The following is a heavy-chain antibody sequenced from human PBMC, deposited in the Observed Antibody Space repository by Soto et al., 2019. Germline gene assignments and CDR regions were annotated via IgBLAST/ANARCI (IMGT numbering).Heavy chain of an antibody. CDR2: MNPNSGNT. D-gene: IGHD2-8*01. CDR1: GYTFTSYD. J-gene: IGHJ4*02. CDR3: ARAGYCTNGVCYLDY. V-gene: IGHV1-8*01. Sequence: ASVKVSCKASGYTFTSYDINWVRQATGQGREWMGWMNPNSGNTGYAQKFQGRVTMTRNTSISTAYMELSSLRSEDTAVYYCARAGYCTNGVCYLDYWGQGTLVTVSS.